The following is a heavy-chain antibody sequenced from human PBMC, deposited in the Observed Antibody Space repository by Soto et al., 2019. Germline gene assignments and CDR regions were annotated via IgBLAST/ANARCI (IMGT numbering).Heavy chain of an antibody. J-gene: IGHJ4*02. V-gene: IGHV4-34*01. D-gene: IGHD6-13*01. CDR3: ARGGSSSWHHEFDY. CDR2: INHSGST. CDR1: GGSFSGYY. Sequence: PSGTLSLTCAVYGGSFSGYYWSWIRQPPGKGLEWIGEINHSGSTNYNPSLKSRVTISVDTSKNQFSLKLSSVTAADTAVYYCARGGSSSWHHEFDYWGQGTLVTVSS.